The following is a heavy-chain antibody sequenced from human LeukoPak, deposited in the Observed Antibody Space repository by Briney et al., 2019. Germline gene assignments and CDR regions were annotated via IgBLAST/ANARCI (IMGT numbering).Heavy chain of an antibody. J-gene: IGHJ5*02. V-gene: IGHV4-59*01. CDR1: GGSISSYY. Sequence: SETLSLTCTVSGGSISSYYWSWIRQPPGKGLEWIGYIYYSGSTNYNPSLKSRVTISVDTSKNQFSLKLSSVTAADTAVYYCARVTRYSCFGDPWGQGTLVTVSS. CDR2: IYYSGST. CDR3: ARVTRYSCFGDP. D-gene: IGHD5-12*01.